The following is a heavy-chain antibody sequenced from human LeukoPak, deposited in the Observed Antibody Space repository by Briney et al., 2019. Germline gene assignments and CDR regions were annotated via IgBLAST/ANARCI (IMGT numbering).Heavy chain of an antibody. J-gene: IGHJ4*02. Sequence: GASVKVSCKASGYTFTSYGISWVRQAPGQGLEWMGWISAYNGNTNYAQKLQGRVTMTTDTSTSTAYMELRSLRSDDTAVYYCARDRISRYYYDSSGPEADYWGQGTLVTVSS. D-gene: IGHD3-22*01. CDR2: ISAYNGNT. V-gene: IGHV1-18*01. CDR3: ARDRISRYYYDSSGPEADY. CDR1: GYTFTSYG.